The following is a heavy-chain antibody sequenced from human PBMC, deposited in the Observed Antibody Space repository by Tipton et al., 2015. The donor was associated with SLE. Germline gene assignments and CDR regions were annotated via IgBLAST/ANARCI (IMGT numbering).Heavy chain of an antibody. Sequence: QLVQSGAEVKKPGASVKASCKASGYTFTSYDINWVRQATGQGLEWMGWMNPNSGNTGYAQKFQGRVTMTRNTSISTAYMELSSLRSEDTAVYYCARGLPLVTPNWFGPWGQGALVTVSS. CDR3: ARGLPLVTPNWFGP. J-gene: IGHJ5*02. CDR1: GYTFTSYD. CDR2: MNPNSGNT. V-gene: IGHV1-8*01. D-gene: IGHD2-21*02.